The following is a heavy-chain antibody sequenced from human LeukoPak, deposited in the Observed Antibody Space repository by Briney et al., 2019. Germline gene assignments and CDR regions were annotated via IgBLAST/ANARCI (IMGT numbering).Heavy chain of an antibody. Sequence: PGGSLRLSCAASGCSFSKFAMHWVRQAPGKGLDWVAVIWFDGRQTFYADSVKGRFTISRDNSKNTLYLQMNSLRVEDTAFYYCVKDQTVAGTDARYYVDYWGQGTLVTVSS. J-gene: IGHJ4*02. CDR1: GCSFSKFA. CDR3: VKDQTVAGTDARYYVDY. CDR2: IWFDGRQT. D-gene: IGHD6-19*01. V-gene: IGHV3-33*06.